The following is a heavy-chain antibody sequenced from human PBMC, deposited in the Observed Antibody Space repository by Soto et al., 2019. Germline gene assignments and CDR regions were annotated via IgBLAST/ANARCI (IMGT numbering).Heavy chain of an antibody. Sequence: QITLKESGPTLVKPTQTLTLTCSFSGFSLTSTAVGVNWIRQPPGKALEWLALIYWDDDNHFSPSLKSRLSVTKDTSKNQVVLTMTNMDPVDTATYYCAHGSGWLSDYWGQGILVTVYS. V-gene: IGHV2-5*02. CDR1: GFSLTSTAVG. CDR2: IYWDDDN. CDR3: AHGSGWLSDY. J-gene: IGHJ4*02. D-gene: IGHD6-19*01.